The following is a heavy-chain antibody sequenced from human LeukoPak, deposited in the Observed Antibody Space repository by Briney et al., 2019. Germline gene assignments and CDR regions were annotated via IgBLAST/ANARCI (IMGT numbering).Heavy chain of an antibody. CDR1: GGSISSYY. D-gene: IGHD5-24*01. Sequence: PSETLSLTCSVSGGSISSYYWSWIRQPAGKGLEWIGRIYTSGSTNYNPSLKSQVTMSVDTSKNQFSLRLSSVTAADTAVYYCARSPRDENLFDYWGQGTLVTVSS. J-gene: IGHJ4*02. V-gene: IGHV4-4*07. CDR2: IYTSGST. CDR3: ARSPRDENLFDY.